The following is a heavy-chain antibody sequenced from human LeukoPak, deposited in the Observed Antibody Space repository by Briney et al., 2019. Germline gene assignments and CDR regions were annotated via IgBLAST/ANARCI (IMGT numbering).Heavy chain of an antibody. CDR3: ATSRYYYDSSGYPEYFQH. D-gene: IGHD3-22*01. CDR2: IRYDGSNK. Sequence: SGGSLRLSCAASGFTFSSCGMHWVRQAPGKGLEWVAFIRYDGSNKYYADSAKGRFTISRDNSKNTLYLQMNSLRAEDTAVYYCATSRYYYDSSGYPEYFQHWGQGTLVTVSS. V-gene: IGHV3-30*02. CDR1: GFTFSSCG. J-gene: IGHJ1*01.